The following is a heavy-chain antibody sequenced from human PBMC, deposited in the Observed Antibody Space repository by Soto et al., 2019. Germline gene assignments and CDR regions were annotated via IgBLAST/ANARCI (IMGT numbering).Heavy chain of an antibody. CDR3: ARHPGYYDVLTGYSTYYFDY. V-gene: IGHV4-59*08. Sequence: SETLSLTCTVSGGSISTYYWSWIRQPPGKGLEWIGYIYYRGNTNYNPSFKSRVTISLDTSKNQFSLRLGSVTAADTAVYYCARHPGYYDVLTGYSTYYFDYWGQGTLVTSPQ. D-gene: IGHD3-9*01. CDR2: IYYRGNT. CDR1: GGSISTYY. J-gene: IGHJ4*02.